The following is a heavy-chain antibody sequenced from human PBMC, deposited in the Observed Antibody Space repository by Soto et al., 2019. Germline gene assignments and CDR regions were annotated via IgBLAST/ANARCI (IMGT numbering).Heavy chain of an antibody. D-gene: IGHD6-19*01. V-gene: IGHV6-1*01. CDR1: GDSVSGNTAA. CDR3: ARGVAGSGFDL. J-gene: IGHJ4*02. Sequence: SRTLSLTCAMSGDSVSGNTAAWNWIRSSPSRGLEWLGRTYYRSNWRHDYAVSVKSRITVNPDTSKNHFSLQLNSVTPDDTAVYYCARGVAGSGFDLWGQGTRVTV. CDR2: TYYRSNWRH.